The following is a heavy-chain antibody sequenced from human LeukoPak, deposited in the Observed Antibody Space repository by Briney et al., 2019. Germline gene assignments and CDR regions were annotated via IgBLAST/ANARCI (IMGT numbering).Heavy chain of an antibody. Sequence: GGSLRLSCAAFGFNFRSFGMNWVRQAPGKGLEWVSSITSSSNYISYTDSVQGRFTISRDNAKNSLYLHMNSLRAEDTAVYYCARVGVRYSSGGTFDYWGQGTLVTVSS. V-gene: IGHV3-21*01. J-gene: IGHJ4*02. CDR3: ARVGVRYSSGGTFDY. CDR2: ITSSSNYI. CDR1: GFNFRSFG. D-gene: IGHD6-19*01.